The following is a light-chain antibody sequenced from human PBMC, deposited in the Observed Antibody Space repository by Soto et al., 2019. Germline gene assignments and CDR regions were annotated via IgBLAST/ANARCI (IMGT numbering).Light chain of an antibody. CDR2: AAS. J-gene: IGKJ5*01. V-gene: IGKV3-20*01. CDR3: QQYRTSPIT. CDR1: QSSSSY. Sequence: TGERATLSCRASQSSSSYLTWYQQRPGQAPRLLIYAASRRATGIPDRFSGSGSGTDFTLTISRLDPEDFAVYYSQQYRTSPITRGHGLRLAIK.